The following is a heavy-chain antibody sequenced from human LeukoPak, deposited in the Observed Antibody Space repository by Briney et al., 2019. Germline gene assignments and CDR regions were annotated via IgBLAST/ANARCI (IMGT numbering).Heavy chain of an antibody. CDR1: PVSIRRHF. CDR3: ARDGEGDEGWDY. D-gene: IGHD3-10*01. V-gene: IGHV4-59*11. Sequence: SETLSLNCSVSPVSIRRHFWIWIRQSPGKGLEYIGRFSYSGNTDYNPSLKGRVSISADTSKNQFFLRLISVTAADTAIYYCARDGEGDEGWDYWGQGTLVTVSS. J-gene: IGHJ4*02. CDR2: FSYSGNT.